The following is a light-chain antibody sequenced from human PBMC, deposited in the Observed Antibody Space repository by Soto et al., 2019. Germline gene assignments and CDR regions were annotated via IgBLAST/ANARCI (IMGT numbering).Light chain of an antibody. CDR3: SSVTTSSTDII. J-gene: IGLJ2*01. CDR1: SSDAGNYNR. V-gene: IGLV2-18*02. Sequence: QSALTQPPSVSGSPGQSVTISCIGTSSDAGNYNRVSWYQQSPGTAPKLIIYEVSNRPSGVPDRFSGSKSGSTASLIISGVQAEDEADYYCSSVTTSSTDIIFGGGTKLTVL. CDR2: EVS.